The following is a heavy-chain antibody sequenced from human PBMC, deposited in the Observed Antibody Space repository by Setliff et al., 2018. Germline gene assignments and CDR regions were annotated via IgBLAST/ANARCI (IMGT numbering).Heavy chain of an antibody. Sequence: PSETLSLTCGVSGYSISSGHFWGWIRQPPGKGLEWLGNIFHSGSTYYNPTLNSRVTMSVDTSKNQFSLILRSVTAADTAVYYCARGRMRGSCSGPSCTYDPFDIWGQGTPVTVS. CDR3: ARGRMRGSCSGPSCTYDPFDI. CDR2: IFHSGST. CDR1: GYSISSGHF. V-gene: IGHV4-38-2*01. D-gene: IGHD2-2*01. J-gene: IGHJ3*02.